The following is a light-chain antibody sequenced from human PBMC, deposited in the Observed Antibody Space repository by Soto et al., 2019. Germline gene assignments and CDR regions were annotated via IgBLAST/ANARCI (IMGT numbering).Light chain of an antibody. J-gene: IGLJ1*01. Sequence: ALTQPASVSGTPGQSITISCTGSNSDVGIYDFVSWYQHHPGRAPKLIVSEVSHRPSGVSNRFSGSKSGNTASLTISGLQSEDEADSYCISYTSDDVRYVFGTGTKVTVL. CDR3: ISYTSDDVRYV. CDR2: EVS. V-gene: IGLV2-14*01. CDR1: NSDVGIYDF.